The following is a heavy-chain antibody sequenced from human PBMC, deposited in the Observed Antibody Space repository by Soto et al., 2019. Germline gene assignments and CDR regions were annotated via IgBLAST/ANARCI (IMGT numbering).Heavy chain of an antibody. Sequence: QVQLVESGGGVVQPGRSLRLSCASSGFTLSSYSLHWVRQPTGKGLEWVALTSKDGGREYYADSVRGRFTISRDHSKSTLYMEMSSLSTEDTALSACARRVGFGDLSPRTSYYAVVAVWGRGTTVTVSS. V-gene: IGHV3-30*04. CDR3: ARRVGFGDLSPRTSYYAVVAV. CDR1: GFTLSSYS. CDR2: TSKDGGRE. D-gene: IGHD3-10*01. J-gene: IGHJ6*02.